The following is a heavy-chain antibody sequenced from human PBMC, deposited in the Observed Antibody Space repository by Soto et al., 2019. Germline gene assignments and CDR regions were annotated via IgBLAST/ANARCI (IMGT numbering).Heavy chain of an antibody. V-gene: IGHV3-23*01. CDR3: AKLLVTQMPYYYYGLDV. J-gene: IGHJ6*02. D-gene: IGHD2-21*02. Sequence: EVQLLESGGGLVQPGGSLRLSCGVSGFTFSNYAMSWVRQAPGKGLEWVSAINIGGDTTYYADSVKGRFTMSRDNSKNTLYLPMNSLRAEDTAVYYCAKLLVTQMPYYYYGLDVWGQGTTVTVSS. CDR1: GFTFSNYA. CDR2: INIGGDTT.